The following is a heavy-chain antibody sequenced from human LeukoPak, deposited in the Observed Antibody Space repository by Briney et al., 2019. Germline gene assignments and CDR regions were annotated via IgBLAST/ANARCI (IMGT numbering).Heavy chain of an antibody. Sequence: GGSLRLSCAASGFTFSDYYMSWIRQAPGKGLEWVSYISSSGSTIYYADSVKGRFTISRDNAKNSLYLQMNSLRAEDTAVYYCARDSYDSSGYYNFDYWGQGTLVTVSS. CDR1: GFTFSDYY. CDR3: ARDSYDSSGYYNFDY. J-gene: IGHJ4*02. CDR2: ISSSGSTI. D-gene: IGHD3-22*01. V-gene: IGHV3-11*01.